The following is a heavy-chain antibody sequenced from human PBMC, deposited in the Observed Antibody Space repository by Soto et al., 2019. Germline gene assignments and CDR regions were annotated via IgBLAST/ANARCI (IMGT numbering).Heavy chain of an antibody. D-gene: IGHD2-15*01. CDR1: GFTFSSYW. CDR2: IKQDGSEK. CDR3: ARARLSGGSFFDY. J-gene: IGHJ4*03. Sequence: GGSLRLSCAASGFTFSSYWMSWVRQAPGKGLEWVANIKQDGSEKYYVDSVKGRFTISRDNAKNSLYLQMNSLRAEDTAVYYCARARLSGGSFFDYWGQGTTVTVSS. V-gene: IGHV3-7*01.